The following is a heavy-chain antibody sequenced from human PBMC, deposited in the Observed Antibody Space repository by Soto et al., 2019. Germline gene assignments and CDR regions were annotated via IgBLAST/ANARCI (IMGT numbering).Heavy chain of an antibody. CDR1: GFTFSSYA. J-gene: IGHJ4*02. CDR2: ISYDGSNK. Sequence: WGSLRLSCAASGFTFSSYAMHWVRQAPGKGLEWVAVISYDGSNKYYADSVKGRFTISRDNSKNTLYLQMNSLRAEDTAVYYCARDLVVVTFDYWGQGTLVTVSS. D-gene: IGHD2-21*01. CDR3: ARDLVVVTFDY. V-gene: IGHV3-30-3*01.